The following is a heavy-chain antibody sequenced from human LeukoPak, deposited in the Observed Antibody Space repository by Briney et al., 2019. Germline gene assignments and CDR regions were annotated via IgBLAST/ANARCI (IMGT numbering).Heavy chain of an antibody. D-gene: IGHD2-2*01. CDR1: GGSISGGDYY. V-gene: IGHV4-30-4*01. J-gene: IGHJ2*01. Sequence: SETLSLTCTVSGGSISGGDYYWTWIRQPPGKGLEWIGYIYYNRSAYYNLSIKSRVTISVDTSKNQFSLKLSSVTAADTAVYYCARRGRVYCSSNSCYGCFDLWGRGTLVTVSS. CDR3: ARRGRVYCSSNSCYGCFDL. CDR2: IYYNRSA.